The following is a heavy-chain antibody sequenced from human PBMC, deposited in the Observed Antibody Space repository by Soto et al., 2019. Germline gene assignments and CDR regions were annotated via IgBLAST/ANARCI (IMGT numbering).Heavy chain of an antibody. D-gene: IGHD6-13*01. CDR2: INAGSGNT. V-gene: IGHV1-3*01. CDR1: GYTFTSYA. CDR3: ARGSRGYFDY. J-gene: IGHJ4*02. Sequence: GASVKVSCKASGYTFTSYAMHWVRQAPGQRLEWMGWINAGSGNTKYSQKFQGRVTITRDTSATTAYMELSSLRSEDTAVYYCARGSRGYFDYWGQGTLVTVSS.